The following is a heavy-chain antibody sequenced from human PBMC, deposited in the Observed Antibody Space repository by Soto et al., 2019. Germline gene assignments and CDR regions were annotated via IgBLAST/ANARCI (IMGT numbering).Heavy chain of an antibody. J-gene: IGHJ1*01. Sequence: QVLLQESGPGLVKPSGTLSLTCDVSGDSISVNTWWSWVRQTPGKGLEWIGEILHSGSVNYNPSLKRRVTISIDKSKNQVSLRLSSMTAADTALYYCAGLVGRGKFSRLQYWGQGTLVTVSS. D-gene: IGHD6-6*01. CDR2: ILHSGSV. CDR1: GDSISVNTW. CDR3: AGLVGRGKFSRLQY. V-gene: IGHV4-4*02.